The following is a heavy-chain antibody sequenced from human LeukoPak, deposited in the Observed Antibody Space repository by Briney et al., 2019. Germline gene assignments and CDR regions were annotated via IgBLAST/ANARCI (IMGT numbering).Heavy chain of an antibody. Sequence: GGSLRLSCVASGFTSSNYAMSWVRQAPGRGLEWIAALNRGRTFFQDSVRGRCTISRDNSKNTLYLQLNSLTGDDTAVYFCVKEVPTYGYFDYWGRGTLVTVSS. D-gene: IGHD2-21*01. V-gene: IGHV3-23*01. CDR2: LNRGRT. CDR1: GFTSSNYA. J-gene: IGHJ4*02. CDR3: VKEVPTYGYFDY.